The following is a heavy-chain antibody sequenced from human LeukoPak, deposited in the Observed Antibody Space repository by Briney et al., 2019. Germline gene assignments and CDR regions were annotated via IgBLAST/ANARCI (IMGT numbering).Heavy chain of an antibody. CDR1: GYTFTSYG. Sequence: AASVKVSCKASGYTFTSYGISWVRQAPGQGLEWMGWISAYNGNTNYAQKLQGRVTMTTDTSTSTAYMELRSLRSDDTAVYYCARDLPIDYYYGMDVWGQGTTVTVSS. CDR3: ARDLPIDYYYGMDV. CDR2: ISAYNGNT. J-gene: IGHJ6*02. V-gene: IGHV1-18*01.